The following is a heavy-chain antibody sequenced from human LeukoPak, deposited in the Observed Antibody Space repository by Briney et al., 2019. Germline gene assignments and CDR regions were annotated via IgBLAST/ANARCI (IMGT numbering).Heavy chain of an antibody. CDR1: GYTFTGYY. CDR3: ARGQRDYGDY. V-gene: IGHV1-2*02. Sequence: GSVKVSCKASGYTFTGYYMHWVRQAPGQGLEWMGWINPNSGGTNYALKLQGRVTMTRDTSISTAYMELSRLRSDDTAVYYCARGQRDYGDYWGQGTLVTVSS. J-gene: IGHJ4*02. CDR2: INPNSGGT.